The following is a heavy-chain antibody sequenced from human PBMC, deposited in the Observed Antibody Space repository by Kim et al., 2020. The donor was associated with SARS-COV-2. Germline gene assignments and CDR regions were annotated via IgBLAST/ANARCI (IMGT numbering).Heavy chain of an antibody. CDR2: VSSSGET. CDR1: GFTFSTYG. CDR3: ARAYSGTYDY. D-gene: IGHD1-26*01. V-gene: IGHV3-23*01. Sequence: GGSLRLSCAASGFTFSTYGMTWVRQAPGKGLEWVSGVSSSGETFYADYVKGRFTISRDNSKNTLYLQMNSLRAKDTAAYYCARAYSGTYDYWGLGTLVTV. J-gene: IGHJ4*02.